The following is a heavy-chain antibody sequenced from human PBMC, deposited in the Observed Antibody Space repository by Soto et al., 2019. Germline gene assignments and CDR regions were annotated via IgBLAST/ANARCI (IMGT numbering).Heavy chain of an antibody. Sequence: GASVKVSCKASGYTFTGYYIHWVRQAPGQGLEWMGWINPNSGGTNYAQKFQGWVTMTRDTSISTAYMELNSLRAEDTAVYYCAKGRSYYYYYGVDVWGQGTTVTVSS. J-gene: IGHJ6*02. CDR3: AKGRSYYYYYGVDV. V-gene: IGHV1-2*04. CDR2: INPNSGGT. CDR1: GYTFTGYY.